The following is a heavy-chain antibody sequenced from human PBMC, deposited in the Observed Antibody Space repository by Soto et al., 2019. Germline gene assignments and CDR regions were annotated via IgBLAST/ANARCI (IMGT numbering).Heavy chain of an antibody. Sequence: GASVKVSCKASGYTFTGYYMHWVRQAPGQGLEWMGWINPNSGGTNYAQKFQGWVTMTRDTSISTAYMELSRLRSDDTAVYYCARDHHYYDSSGYLRPNWFDPWGQGTLVTVSS. V-gene: IGHV1-2*04. D-gene: IGHD3-22*01. J-gene: IGHJ5*02. CDR3: ARDHHYYDSSGYLRPNWFDP. CDR2: INPNSGGT. CDR1: GYTFTGYY.